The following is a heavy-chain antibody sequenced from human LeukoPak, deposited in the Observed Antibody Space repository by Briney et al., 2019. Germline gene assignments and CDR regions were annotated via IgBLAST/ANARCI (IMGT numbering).Heavy chain of an antibody. CDR3: AKKDYGSTTRSPFDP. V-gene: IGHV3-23*01. J-gene: IGHJ5*02. CDR2: ISGSGGST. D-gene: IGHD3-16*01. CDR1: GFTFSSYA. Sequence: PGGSLRLSCAASGFTFSSYAMSWVRQAPGKGLEWVSAISGSGGSTYYADSVKGRFTISRDNSKHTLYLQMNSLRAEDTAVYYCAKKDYGSTTRSPFDPWGQGTLVTVSS.